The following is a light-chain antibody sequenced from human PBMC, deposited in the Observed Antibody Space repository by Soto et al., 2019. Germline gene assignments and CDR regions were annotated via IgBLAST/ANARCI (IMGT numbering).Light chain of an antibody. CDR3: SSYAGNNIYV. V-gene: IGLV2-8*01. J-gene: IGLJ7*01. CDR1: SSDVGGYNY. Sequence: QSVLTQPPSASGSPGQSVTISCTGTSSDVGGYNYVSWYQQHPGKAPKLMIYEVSKRPSGVPDRFSGSKSGNTASLTVSGLQADDEADYYCSSYAGNNIYVFGTGTQLTVL. CDR2: EVS.